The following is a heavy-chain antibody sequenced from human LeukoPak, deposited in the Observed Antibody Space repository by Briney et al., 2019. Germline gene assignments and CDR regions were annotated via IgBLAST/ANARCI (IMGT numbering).Heavy chain of an antibody. Sequence: ASVKVSCKASGYTFTGYYMHWVRQAPGQGLEWMGWINPNSGGTNYAQKFQGWVTMTRDTSISTAYMELSRLGSDDTAVYYCARDVAPTYYDFWSGYSGDYGMDVWGQGTTVTVSS. V-gene: IGHV1-2*04. CDR3: ARDVAPTYYDFWSGYSGDYGMDV. CDR2: INPNSGGT. D-gene: IGHD3-3*01. J-gene: IGHJ6*02. CDR1: GYTFTGYY.